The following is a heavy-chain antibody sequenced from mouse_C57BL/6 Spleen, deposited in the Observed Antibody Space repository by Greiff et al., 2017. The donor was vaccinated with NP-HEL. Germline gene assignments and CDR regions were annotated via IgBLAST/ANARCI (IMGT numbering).Heavy chain of an antibody. CDR1: GYTFTSSW. Sequence: QVQLQQPGAELVMPGASVKLSCKASGYTFTSSWMHWVKQRPGQGLEWIGEIDPSASYTNYNQKFKGKSTLTVDKSSITAYMQLSSLTSEDSAVYYCAGTKDGGRGGFDYWGQGTLVTVSA. D-gene: IGHD1-1*02. CDR3: AGTKDGGRGGFDY. V-gene: IGHV1-69*01. J-gene: IGHJ3*01. CDR2: IDPSASYT.